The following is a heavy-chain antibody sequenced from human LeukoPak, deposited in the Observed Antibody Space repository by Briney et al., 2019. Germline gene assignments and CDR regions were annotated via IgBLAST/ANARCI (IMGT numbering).Heavy chain of an antibody. CDR1: GYTFTSYY. CDR2: INPSGGST. J-gene: IGHJ4*02. Sequence: ASVKVPCKASGYTFTSYYMHWVRQAPGQGLEWMGIINPSGGSTSYAQKFQGRVTMTRDTSTSTVYMELSSLRSEDTAVYYCAKGDYYDSSGPRGLFDYWGQGTLVTVSS. CDR3: AKGDYYDSSGPRGLFDY. V-gene: IGHV1-46*01. D-gene: IGHD3-22*01.